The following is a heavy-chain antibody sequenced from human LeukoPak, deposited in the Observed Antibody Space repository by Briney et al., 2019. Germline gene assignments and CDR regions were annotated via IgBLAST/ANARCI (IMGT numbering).Heavy chain of an antibody. V-gene: IGHV1-46*01. Sequence: ASVKVSCKASGYTFTSYYMHWVRQAPGQGLEWMGLINPSGGSTSYAQKFQGRVTMTRDTSTSTVYVELSSLRSEDTAVYYCARAITYYDFWSGYYRQFDPWGQGTLVTVSS. D-gene: IGHD3-3*01. J-gene: IGHJ5*02. CDR2: INPSGGST. CDR3: ARAITYYDFWSGYYRQFDP. CDR1: GYTFTSYY.